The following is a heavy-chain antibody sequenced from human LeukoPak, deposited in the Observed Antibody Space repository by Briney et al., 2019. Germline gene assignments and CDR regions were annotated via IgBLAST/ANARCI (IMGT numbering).Heavy chain of an antibody. V-gene: IGHV4-59*01. J-gene: IGHJ6*03. Sequence: SETLSLTCTVSGGSISSYYWSWIRQPPGKGLEWIGYIYYSGSTNYNPSLKSRVTISVDTSKNQFSLKLSSVTAADTAVYYCARALGGPPSYYMDVWGKGTTVTVSS. D-gene: IGHD3-3*01. CDR2: IYYSGST. CDR1: GGSISSYY. CDR3: ARALGGPPSYYMDV.